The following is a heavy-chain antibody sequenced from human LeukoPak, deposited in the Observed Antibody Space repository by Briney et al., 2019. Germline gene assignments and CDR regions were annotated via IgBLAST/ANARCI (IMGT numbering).Heavy chain of an antibody. CDR1: GGTFSSYA. Sequence: GASVKVSCKASGGTFSSYAISWVRQAPGQGLEWMGRIIPILGIANYAQKFQGRVTITADKSTSTAYMELSSLRSEDTAVYYCAREAPRESVGATAPDAFDIWGQGTMVTVS. J-gene: IGHJ3*02. CDR2: IIPILGIA. CDR3: AREAPRESVGATAPDAFDI. V-gene: IGHV1-69*04. D-gene: IGHD1-26*01.